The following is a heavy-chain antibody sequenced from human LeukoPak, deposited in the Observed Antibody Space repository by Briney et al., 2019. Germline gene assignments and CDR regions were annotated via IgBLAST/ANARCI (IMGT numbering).Heavy chain of an antibody. Sequence: PSETLSLTCTVSGNSISSYYWSWIRQPAGKGLEWIGRIYTSGSTNYNPSLKSRVTISVDTSKNQFSLKLGSVTAADTAVYYCARAWYYYDSGPRAFDIWGQGTMVTVSS. J-gene: IGHJ3*02. CDR3: ARAWYYYDSGPRAFDI. D-gene: IGHD3-22*01. V-gene: IGHV4-4*07. CDR2: IYTSGST. CDR1: GNSISSYY.